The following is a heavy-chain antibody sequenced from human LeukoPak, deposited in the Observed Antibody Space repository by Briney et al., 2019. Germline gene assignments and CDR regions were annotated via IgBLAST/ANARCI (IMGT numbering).Heavy chain of an antibody. V-gene: IGHV3-20*04. CDR3: TTERSGSFPY. CDR1: GFTFDDYG. Sequence: PGGSLRLSCAASGFTFDDYGMSWVRQAPGKGLEWVSGINWNGGSTGYADSVKGRFTISRDNAKNSLYLQMNSLITEDTAVYYCTTERSGSFPYWGQGALVIVSS. D-gene: IGHD1-26*01. CDR2: INWNGGST. J-gene: IGHJ4*02.